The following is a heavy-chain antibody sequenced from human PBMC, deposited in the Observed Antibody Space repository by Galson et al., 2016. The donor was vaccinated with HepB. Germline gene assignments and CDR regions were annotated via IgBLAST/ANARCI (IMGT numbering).Heavy chain of an antibody. CDR3: ARGFITDDSTSIDWFDP. CDR1: GGSFSGYY. CDR2: IDHSGDT. Sequence: SETLSLTCAVYGGSFSGYYWTWIRQPPGKGLEWIGEIDHSGDTSYNPSLKSRVTMSVDTSKKQISLKLNSATAADSAVYYCARGFITDDSTSIDWFDPWGQGTLVTVSS. D-gene: IGHD3-22*01. V-gene: IGHV4-34*01. J-gene: IGHJ5*02.